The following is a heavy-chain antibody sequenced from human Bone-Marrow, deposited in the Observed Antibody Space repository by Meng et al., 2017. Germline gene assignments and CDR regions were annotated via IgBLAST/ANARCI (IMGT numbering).Heavy chain of an antibody. J-gene: IGHJ4*02. CDR3: ARGPTTMAHDFDY. V-gene: IGHV4-34*01. D-gene: IGHD4-11*01. CDR2: INHSGST. Sequence: SRAGMLTLYGALSLNGGGGVGMFGAYVWSWISQPPGKGLEWIGDINHSGSTNYNPSLESRATISVDTSQNNLSLKLSSVTAADSAVYYCARGPTTMAHDFDYWGQGTLVTVSS. CDR1: VGMFGAYV.